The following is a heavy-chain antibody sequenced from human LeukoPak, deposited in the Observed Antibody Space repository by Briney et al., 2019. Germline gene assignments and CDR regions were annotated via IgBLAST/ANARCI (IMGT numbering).Heavy chain of an antibody. V-gene: IGHV4-39*01. CDR3: ARQYWNDNWVIYSFDY. Sequence: SETLSLTCGVSGGSISTGRYWGWIRQPPGKGLEVLGTIYYGWNTYYNRALKSRLIISVDTSKNRFSLKLTSVTAADTALYFCARQYWNDNWVIYSFDYWGHGTLVTVSS. D-gene: IGHD1-1*01. CDR2: IYYGWNT. J-gene: IGHJ4*01. CDR1: GGSISTGRY.